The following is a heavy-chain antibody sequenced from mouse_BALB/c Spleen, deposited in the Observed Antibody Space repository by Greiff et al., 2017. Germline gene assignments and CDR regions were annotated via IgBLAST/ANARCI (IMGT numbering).Heavy chain of an antibody. D-gene: IGHD1-2*01. J-gene: IGHJ1*01. CDR3: ARQGTATWYFDV. Sequence: EVMLVESGGGLVQPGGSLKLSCAASGFTFSSYTMSWVRQTPEKRLEWVAYISNGGGSTYYPDTVKGRFTISRDNAKNTLYLQMSSLKSEDTAMYYCARQGTATWYFDVWGAGTTVTVSS. CDR1: GFTFSSYT. CDR2: ISNGGGST. V-gene: IGHV5-12-2*01.